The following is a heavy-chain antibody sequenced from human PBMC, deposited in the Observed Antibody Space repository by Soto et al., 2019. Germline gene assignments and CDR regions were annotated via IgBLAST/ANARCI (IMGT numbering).Heavy chain of an antibody. V-gene: IGHV1-46*01. D-gene: IGHD6-19*01. J-gene: IGHJ4*02. CDR2: INPSTGNT. CDR1: GYTFTNDY. Sequence: ASVKVSCKASGYTFTNDYMHWVRQAPGQGLEWMGIINPSTGNTKYSQKFQGRVTITRDTSASTAYMELSSLRSEDTAVYYCARGMYSSGWYWGQGTLVTVSS. CDR3: ARGMYSSGWY.